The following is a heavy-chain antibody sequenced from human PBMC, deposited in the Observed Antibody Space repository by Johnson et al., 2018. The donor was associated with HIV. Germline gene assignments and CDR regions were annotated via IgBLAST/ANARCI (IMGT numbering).Heavy chain of an antibody. Sequence: QVQLVESGGGLVLPGGSLRLSCVGSGFTFSSYAMHWVRQAPGKGLEWVAVISYDGSNKYYADSVKARFTISRDNAKNSLYLQMNSLRAEDTALYYCTRARYSSSWYNGDAFDIWGQGTMVTVSS. D-gene: IGHD6-13*01. CDR1: GFTFSSYA. V-gene: IGHV3-30*04. CDR2: ISYDGSNK. CDR3: TRARYSSSWYNGDAFDI. J-gene: IGHJ3*02.